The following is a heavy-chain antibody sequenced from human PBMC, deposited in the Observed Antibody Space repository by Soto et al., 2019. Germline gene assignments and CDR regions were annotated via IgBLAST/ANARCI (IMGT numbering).Heavy chain of an antibody. CDR1: GFTFSSYA. CDR2: ISGSGGST. D-gene: IGHD2-15*01. Sequence: EVQMLESGGGLVQPGGSLRLSCAASGFTFSSYAMSWVRKAPGKGLEWVSAISGSGGSTYYADSAKGRFTMSRDNSKNTLYLQMNSLRAEDTAVYYCARGSYYDYFDYWGQGTLVTVSS. J-gene: IGHJ4*02. V-gene: IGHV3-23*01. CDR3: ARGSYYDYFDY.